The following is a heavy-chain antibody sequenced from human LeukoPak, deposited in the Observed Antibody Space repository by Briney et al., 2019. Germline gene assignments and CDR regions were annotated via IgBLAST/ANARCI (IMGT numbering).Heavy chain of an antibody. Sequence: ASVKVSCKASGGTFSSYAISWVRQAPGQGLEWMGGIIPIFGTASYAQKFQGRVTITADKSTSTAYMELSSLRSEDTAVYYCARLTYYYGSGLYYYYYMDVWGKGTTVTVSS. CDR3: ARLTYYYGSGLYYYYYMDV. D-gene: IGHD3-10*01. CDR1: GGTFSSYA. CDR2: IIPIFGTA. V-gene: IGHV1-69*06. J-gene: IGHJ6*03.